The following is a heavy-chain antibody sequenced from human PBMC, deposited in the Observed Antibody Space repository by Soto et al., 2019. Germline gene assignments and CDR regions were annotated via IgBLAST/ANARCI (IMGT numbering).Heavy chain of an antibody. CDR3: ARGMTTVTTGWDYYYGMDV. Sequence: QVQLVQSGAEVKKPGSSVKVSCKASGGTFSSYAISWVRQAPGQGLEWMGGIIPIFGTAYYAQKFQGRVTITADESTSTAYMELSSLRSEDTAVYYCARGMTTVTTGWDYYYGMDVWGQGTTVTVSS. J-gene: IGHJ6*02. V-gene: IGHV1-69*01. D-gene: IGHD4-4*01. CDR2: IIPIFGTA. CDR1: GGTFSSYA.